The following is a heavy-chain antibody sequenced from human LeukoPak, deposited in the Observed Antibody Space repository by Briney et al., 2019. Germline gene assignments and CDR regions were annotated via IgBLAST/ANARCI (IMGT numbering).Heavy chain of an antibody. J-gene: IGHJ6*02. CDR1: GFTFSNYA. CDR2: ICSNGGRT. D-gene: IGHD3-22*01. V-gene: IGHV3-64*01. Sequence: PGGSLRLSCAASGFTFSNYAMSWVRQAPGKGLEYVSAICSNGGRTYYANSVKGRFTISRDNSKNTLYLKMGSLRAEDMAVYYCARSLAMIVGHIYYGMDVWGQGTTVTVSS. CDR3: ARSLAMIVGHIYYGMDV.